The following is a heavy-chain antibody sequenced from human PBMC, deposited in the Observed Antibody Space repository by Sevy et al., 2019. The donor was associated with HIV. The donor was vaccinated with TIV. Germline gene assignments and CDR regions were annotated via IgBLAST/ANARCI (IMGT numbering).Heavy chain of an antibody. CDR1: GFTFSSFG. J-gene: IGHJ1*01. V-gene: IGHV3-30*18. Sequence: GGSLRLSCAASGFTFSSFGMHWVPQAPGKGLEWVAVISYDAKVKYYADSVKGRFTISRDNSRNTLYLQINSLRAEDTAIYHCVNSLDSGWTRYFQDWGQGTLVTVSS. CDR2: ISYDAKVK. CDR3: VNSLDSGWTRYFQD. D-gene: IGHD6-19*01.